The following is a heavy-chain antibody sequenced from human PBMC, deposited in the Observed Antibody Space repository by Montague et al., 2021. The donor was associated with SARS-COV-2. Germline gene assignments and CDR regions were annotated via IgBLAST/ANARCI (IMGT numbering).Heavy chain of an antibody. CDR2: VHYTGST. Sequence: SETLSLTCEVSGGSISSYYWSRIRQSPGKGLECIGYVHYTGSTKYNPSLKTRVTLSLDTPKKHCSLKLKSVTAADTAVYYCARAQNTCFIANCVNYFEVWGLGALVTVSS. D-gene: IGHD1-1*01. V-gene: IGHV4-59*01. CDR3: ARAQNTCFIANCVNYFEV. CDR1: GGSISSYY. J-gene: IGHJ4*02.